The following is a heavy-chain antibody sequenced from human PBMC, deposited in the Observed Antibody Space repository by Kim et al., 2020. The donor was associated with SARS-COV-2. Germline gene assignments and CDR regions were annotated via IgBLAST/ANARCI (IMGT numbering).Heavy chain of an antibody. CDR3: TRGAQQQLVPSWFDP. Sequence: ASVKVSCKASGYIFTSYVIYWVRQAPGQRLEWMGWINTGNGNTKYSQKFKGRVTITRDTSASIVYVELSSLTSEDTAVYYCTRGAQQQLVPSWFDPWGQGTLVTVSS. D-gene: IGHD6-13*01. J-gene: IGHJ5*02. CDR2: INTGNGNT. CDR1: GYIFTSYV. V-gene: IGHV1-3*04.